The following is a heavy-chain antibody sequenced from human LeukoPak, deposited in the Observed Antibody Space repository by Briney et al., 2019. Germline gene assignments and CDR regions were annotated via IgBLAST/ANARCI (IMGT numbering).Heavy chain of an antibody. CDR2: ISASGSNI. V-gene: IGHV3-48*01. CDR3: VRVKGTYFDF. Sequence: GGSLRLSCAVSGFPFSSYSMNWVRQAPGKGLEWVSYISASGSNIYYLDAVKGRFTVSRDNATNSLFLQMDRPRAEDTAIYYCVRVKGTYFDFWGQGTLVTVSS. CDR1: GFPFSSYS. D-gene: IGHD1-1*01. J-gene: IGHJ4*02.